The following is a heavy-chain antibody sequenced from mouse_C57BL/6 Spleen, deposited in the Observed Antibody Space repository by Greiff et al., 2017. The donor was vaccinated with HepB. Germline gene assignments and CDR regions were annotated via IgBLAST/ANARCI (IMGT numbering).Heavy chain of an antibody. D-gene: IGHD1-1*01. CDR3: ARDYGSPYWYFDV. J-gene: IGHJ1*03. V-gene: IGHV1-59*01. CDR1: GYTFTSYW. Sequence: QVQLQQPGAELVRPGTSVKLSCKASGYTFTSYWMHRVKQRPGQGLEWIGVIDPSDSYTNYNQKFKGKATLTVDTSSSTAYMQLSSLTSEDSAVYYCARDYGSPYWYFDVWGTGTTVTVSS. CDR2: IDPSDSYT.